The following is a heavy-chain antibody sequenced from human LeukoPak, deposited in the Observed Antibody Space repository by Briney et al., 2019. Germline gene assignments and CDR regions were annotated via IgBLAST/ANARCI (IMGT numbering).Heavy chain of an antibody. CDR1: GYTFTSYG. V-gene: IGHV1-18*01. Sequence: GASVKVSCKASGYTFTSYGISWVRQAPGQGLEWMGLISAYNGNTNYAQKLQGRVTMTTDTSTSTAYMELRSLRSDDTAVYYCARQGVLSGSNDYYYYGMDVWGQGTTVTVSS. D-gene: IGHD1-26*01. J-gene: IGHJ6*02. CDR3: ARQGVLSGSNDYYYYGMDV. CDR2: ISAYNGNT.